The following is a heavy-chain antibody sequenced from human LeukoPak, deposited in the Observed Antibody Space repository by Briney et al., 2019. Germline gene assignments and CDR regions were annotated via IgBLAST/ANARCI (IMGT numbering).Heavy chain of an antibody. V-gene: IGHV4-30-4*01. CDR2: IYYSGST. Sequence: SETLSLTCTVSGGSISSGDYYWSWIRQPPGKGLEWIGYIYYSGSTYYNPSLKSRVTISVDTSKNQFSLKLSSVTAADTAVYYCARAAAGAYFGYWGQGTLVTVSS. CDR3: ARAAAGAYFGY. J-gene: IGHJ4*02. D-gene: IGHD6-13*01. CDR1: GGSISSGDYY.